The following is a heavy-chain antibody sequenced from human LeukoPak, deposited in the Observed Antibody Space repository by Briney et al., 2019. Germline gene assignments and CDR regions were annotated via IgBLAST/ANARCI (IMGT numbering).Heavy chain of an antibody. Sequence: PSETLSLTCAVYGGSFSGYYWSWIRQPPGKGLEWIGEINHSGSTNYNPSLKSRVTISVDTSKNQFSLKLSSVTAADTAVYYCARSDDYGDYGGSWFDPWGQGTLVTVSS. V-gene: IGHV4-34*01. CDR1: GGSFSGYY. CDR2: INHSGST. CDR3: ARSDDYGDYGGSWFDP. J-gene: IGHJ5*02. D-gene: IGHD4-17*01.